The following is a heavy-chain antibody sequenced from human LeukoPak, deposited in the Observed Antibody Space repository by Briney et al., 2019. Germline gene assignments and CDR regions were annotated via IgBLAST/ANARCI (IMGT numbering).Heavy chain of an antibody. CDR3: ARDTYYYDSSGMRFGP. D-gene: IGHD3-22*01. CDR1: GYTFTGYY. J-gene: IGHJ5*02. V-gene: IGHV1-2*02. CDR2: INPNSGGT. Sequence: ASVKVSCKASGYTFTGYYMHWVRQAPGQGLEWMGWINPNSGGTNYAQKFQGRVTMTRDTSISTAYMELSRLRSDDTAVYYCARDTYYYDSSGMRFGPWGQGTLVTVSS.